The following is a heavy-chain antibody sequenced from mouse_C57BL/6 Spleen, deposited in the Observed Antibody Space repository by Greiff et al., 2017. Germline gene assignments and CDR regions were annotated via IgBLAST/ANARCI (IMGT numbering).Heavy chain of an antibody. CDR1: GYAFSSYW. J-gene: IGHJ4*01. D-gene: IGHD2-4*01. Sequence: VQLQQSGAELVKPGASVKISCKASGYAFSSYWMHWVKQRPGKGLEWIGQIYPGDGDTNYNGKFKGKATLTADKSSSTAYMQLSSLTSEDSAVYFCARSVWDYGTYYAMDYWGQGTSVTVSS. V-gene: IGHV1-80*01. CDR3: ARSVWDYGTYYAMDY. CDR2: IYPGDGDT.